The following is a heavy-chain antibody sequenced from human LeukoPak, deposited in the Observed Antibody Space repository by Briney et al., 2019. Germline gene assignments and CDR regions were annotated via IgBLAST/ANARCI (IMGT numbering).Heavy chain of an antibody. Sequence: SETLFPTCTVSGGSISSYYWSWILQPPGKGLEWIGYIYYSGSTNYNPSLKSRVTISVDTSKNQFSLKLSSVTAADTAVYYCARIAAAAFDYWGQGTLVTVSS. D-gene: IGHD6-13*01. CDR3: ARIAAAAFDY. CDR1: GGSISSYY. CDR2: IYYSGST. J-gene: IGHJ4*02. V-gene: IGHV4-59*08.